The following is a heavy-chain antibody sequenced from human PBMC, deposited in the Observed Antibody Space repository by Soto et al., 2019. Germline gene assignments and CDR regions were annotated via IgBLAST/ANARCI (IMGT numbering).Heavy chain of an antibody. V-gene: IGHV4-31*03. CDR2: IYYSGST. CDR3: ASGLYYYDSSGYFGYFDY. Sequence: SETLSLTCTVSGGSISSGGYYWSWIRQHPGKGPEWIGYIYYSGSTYYNPSLKSRVTISVDTSKNQFSLKLSSVTAADTAVYYCASGLYYYDSSGYFGYFDYWGQGTLVTVSS. D-gene: IGHD3-22*01. J-gene: IGHJ4*02. CDR1: GGSISSGGYY.